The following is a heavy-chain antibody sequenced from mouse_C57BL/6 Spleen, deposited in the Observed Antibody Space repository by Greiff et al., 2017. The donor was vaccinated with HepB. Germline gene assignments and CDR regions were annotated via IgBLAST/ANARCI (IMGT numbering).Heavy chain of an antibody. D-gene: IGHD3-2*02. CDR1: GYTFTSYW. V-gene: IGHV1-59*01. Sequence: QVQLQQPGAELVRPGTSVKLSCKASGYTFTSYWMHWVKQRPGQGLEWIGVIDPSDSYTNYNQKFKGKATLTVDTSSSTAYMQLSSLVSEDSAVYYCARGQTAQATAWFAYWGQGTLVTVSA. CDR3: ARGQTAQATAWFAY. J-gene: IGHJ3*01. CDR2: IDPSDSYT.